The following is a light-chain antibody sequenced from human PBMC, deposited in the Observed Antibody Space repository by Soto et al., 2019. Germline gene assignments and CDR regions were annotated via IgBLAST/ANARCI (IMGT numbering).Light chain of an antibody. V-gene: IGKV3-20*01. J-gene: IGKJ1*01. CDR3: QQYGTSRWT. CDR1: ETVRDSQ. CDR2: AVS. Sequence: EIVLAQSPATLSLSPGERATLSCRTSETVRDSQLAWYQQRPGQAPRLLIYAVSSRAAGIADRFSGSGSGTDFTLTISRLEPEDCALYYCQQYGTSRWTFRQGTKVDIK.